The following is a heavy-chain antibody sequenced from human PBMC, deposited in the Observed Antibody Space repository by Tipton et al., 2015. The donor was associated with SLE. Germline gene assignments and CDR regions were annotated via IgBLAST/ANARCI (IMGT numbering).Heavy chain of an antibody. Sequence: GSLRLSCAASGFTFSSYAMTWVRQAPGKGLEWVSTISGSGGTTYYADSVKGRFTISRDNSKSTLYLQMNSLRAEDTAVYYCAKDLRSVDFWSAYPPHGMDVWGQGTTVTVSS. CDR2: ISGSGGTT. J-gene: IGHJ6*02. D-gene: IGHD3-3*01. CDR1: GFTFSSYA. CDR3: AKDLRSVDFWSAYPPHGMDV. V-gene: IGHV3-23*01.